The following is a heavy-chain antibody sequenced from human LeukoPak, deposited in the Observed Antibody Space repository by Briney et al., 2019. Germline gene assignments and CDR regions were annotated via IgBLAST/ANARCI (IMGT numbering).Heavy chain of an antibody. CDR3: VSSEGYYYDSSGLMGY. V-gene: IGHV1-69*02. J-gene: IGHJ4*02. D-gene: IGHD3-22*01. CDR1: GGTFSSYT. CDR2: IIPILGIA. Sequence: GSSVEVSCKASGGTFSSYTISWVRQAPGQGLEWMGRIIPILGIANYAQKFQGRVTITADKSTSTAYMELSSLRSEDTAVYYCVSSEGYYYDSSGLMGYWGQGTLVTVSS.